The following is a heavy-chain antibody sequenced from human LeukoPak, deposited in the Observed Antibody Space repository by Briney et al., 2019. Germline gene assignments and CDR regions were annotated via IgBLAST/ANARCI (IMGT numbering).Heavy chain of an antibody. V-gene: IGHV4-59*12. D-gene: IGHD2-2*01. J-gene: IGHJ3*02. CDR2: IYHSGST. CDR1: GGSIRSYY. Sequence: SETLSLTCTVSGGSIRSYYWSWFRQPPGKGLDWIGYIYHSGSTYYNPSLKSRVTISVDRSKNQFSLKLSSVTAADTAVYYCAGDRPVVVPAATRGAFDIWGQGTMVTVSS. CDR3: AGDRPVVVPAATRGAFDI.